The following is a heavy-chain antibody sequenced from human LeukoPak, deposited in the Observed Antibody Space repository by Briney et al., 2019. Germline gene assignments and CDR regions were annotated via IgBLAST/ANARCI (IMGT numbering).Heavy chain of an antibody. CDR3: ARDQTVGVVYYYGMDV. CDR1: GFTFSSYA. Sequence: GGSLRRSCAASGFTFSSYAMSWVRQAPGKGLEWVSAISGSGGSTYYADSVKGRFTISRDNSKNTLYLQMNSLRAEDTAVYYCARDQTVGVVYYYGMDVWGQGTTVTVSS. V-gene: IGHV3-23*01. D-gene: IGHD3-3*01. CDR2: ISGSGGST. J-gene: IGHJ6*02.